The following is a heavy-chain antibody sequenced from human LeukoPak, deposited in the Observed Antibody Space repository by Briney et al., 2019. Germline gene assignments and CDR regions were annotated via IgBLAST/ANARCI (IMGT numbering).Heavy chain of an antibody. D-gene: IGHD2-2*01. J-gene: IGHJ3*01. CDR1: GGSITTGSYY. CDR2: IYTTGSN. CDR3: ARAPTSSTSPSSPFDL. V-gene: IGHV4-61*02. Sequence: PSETLSLTCTVSGGSITTGSYYWIWIRQPAGKGLVWLGRIYTTGSNDYNPSLKSRVTISVDTSNNHFSLRLTSVTAADTAVYYCARAPTSSTSPSSPFDLWGQGTMVTVSS.